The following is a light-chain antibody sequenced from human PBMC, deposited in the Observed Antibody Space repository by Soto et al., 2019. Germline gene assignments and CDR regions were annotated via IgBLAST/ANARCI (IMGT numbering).Light chain of an antibody. CDR1: QTVRNNY. J-gene: IGKJ4*01. V-gene: IGKV3-20*01. Sequence: EIVLTQSPGTLSLSPGERATLSCRASQTVRNNYLAWYQQKPGQAPRLLIYDASNRATGIPDRFSGGGSGTDFTLTISRLVPEDFAVYYCQQFSSYPLTFGGGTKVDIK. CDR2: DAS. CDR3: QQFSSYPLT.